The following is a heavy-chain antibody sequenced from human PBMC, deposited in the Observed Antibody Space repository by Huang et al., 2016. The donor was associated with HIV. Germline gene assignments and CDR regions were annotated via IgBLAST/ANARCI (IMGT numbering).Heavy chain of an antibody. CDR3: ARVPLLTIYTIDYYFDF. D-gene: IGHD2-8*01. Sequence: QVQLVQSGAEVKRPGASVKVSCKASGYTFASYAMHGVRQAPGPRVEWMGGIHAGNGNTKYSQKFQGRVTITRDTSANTAYMELTSLRSEDTAVYYCARVPLLTIYTIDYYFDFWGQGTLVTVSS. J-gene: IGHJ4*02. CDR2: IHAGNGNT. V-gene: IGHV1-3*01. CDR1: GYTFASYA.